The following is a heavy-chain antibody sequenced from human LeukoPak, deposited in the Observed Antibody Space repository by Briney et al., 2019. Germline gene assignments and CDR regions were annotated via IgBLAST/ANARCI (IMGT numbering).Heavy chain of an antibody. CDR2: IIPIFGTA. J-gene: IGHJ4*02. D-gene: IGHD3-10*01. V-gene: IGHV1-69*13. CDR1: GGTFSSYA. Sequence: ASVKVSCKASGGTFSSYAISWVRQAPGQGLEWMGGIIPIFGTANYAQKFQGRVTITADESTSTAYMELSSLRSEDTVVYYCARVTDGASGDYWGQGTLVTVSS. CDR3: ARVTDGASGDY.